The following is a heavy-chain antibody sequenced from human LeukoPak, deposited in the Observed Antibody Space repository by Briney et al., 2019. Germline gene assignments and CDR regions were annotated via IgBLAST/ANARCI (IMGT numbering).Heavy chain of an antibody. J-gene: IGHJ3*02. CDR3: ARILNYDSSGYRGHDAFDI. Sequence: GGSLRLSCAASGFTFSSYSMNWVRQAPGKGLEWVSSTSSSSSYIYYADSVKGRFTISRDNAKNSLYLQMNSLRAEDTAVYHCARILNYDSSGYRGHDAFDIWGQGTMVTVSS. CDR1: GFTFSSYS. V-gene: IGHV3-21*01. CDR2: TSSSSSYI. D-gene: IGHD3-22*01.